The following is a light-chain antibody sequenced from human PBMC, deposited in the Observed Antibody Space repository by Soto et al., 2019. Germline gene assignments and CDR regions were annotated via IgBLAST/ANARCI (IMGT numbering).Light chain of an antibody. CDR2: DSS. CDR1: QSIGRF. V-gene: IGKV3-11*01. CDR3: KQSSSRAXEIS. Sequence: EIVLTQSPATLSLSPGERATLSCRAIQSIGRFLDCYQHKTGQAPRLLIYDSSNRATGIPARFSASGSETDLTITIRSLEPEDFAVYYCKQSSSRAXEISFGKWTRLXI. J-gene: IGKJ5*01.